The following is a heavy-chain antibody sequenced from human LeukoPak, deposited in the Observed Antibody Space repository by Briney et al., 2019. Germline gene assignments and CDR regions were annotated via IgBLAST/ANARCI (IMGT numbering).Heavy chain of an antibody. CDR2: IIPIFGTA. J-gene: IGHJ5*02. Sequence: SVKVSCKASGGTFISYAISWVRQAPGQGLEWMGGIIPIFGTANYAQKFQGRVTITADKSTSTAYMELSSLRSEDTAVYYCARGRYYDILTGYPNWFDPWGQGTLVTVSS. D-gene: IGHD3-9*01. CDR3: ARGRYYDILTGYPNWFDP. V-gene: IGHV1-69*06. CDR1: GGTFISYA.